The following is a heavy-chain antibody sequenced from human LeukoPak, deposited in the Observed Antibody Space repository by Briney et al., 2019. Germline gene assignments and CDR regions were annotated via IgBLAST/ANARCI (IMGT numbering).Heavy chain of an antibody. V-gene: IGHV1-24*01. CDR2: FDPEDGET. J-gene: IGHJ4*02. Sequence: ASVKVSCKVSGYTLTELSMHWVRQAPGKGLEWMGGFDPEDGETIYAQKFQDRVTMTTDTSTSTAYMELRSLRSDDTAVYYCARVAQHRYYYDSSAYRYYFDYWGQGTLVTVSS. CDR1: GYTLTELS. CDR3: ARVAQHRYYYDSSAYRYYFDY. D-gene: IGHD3-22*01.